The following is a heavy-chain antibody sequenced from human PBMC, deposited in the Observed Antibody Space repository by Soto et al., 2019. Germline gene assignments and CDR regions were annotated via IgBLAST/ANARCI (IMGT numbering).Heavy chain of an antibody. V-gene: IGHV4-59*01. CDR2: MYNTGST. CDR1: GGSISSYY. Sequence: SETLSLTCTVSGGSISSYYWSWIRQTPGKGLEWIGYMYNTGSTVYNPSFKSRVTLSVDTSKNQFSLKLNSVTAADTAVYYCARHPSDFWFDPWGQGTLVTVS. CDR3: ARHPSDFWFDP. D-gene: IGHD2-21*02. J-gene: IGHJ5*02.